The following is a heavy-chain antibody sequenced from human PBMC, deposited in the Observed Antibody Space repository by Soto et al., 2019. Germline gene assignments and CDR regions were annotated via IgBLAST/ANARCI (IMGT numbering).Heavy chain of an antibody. CDR1: GFTFSSYS. CDR2: ISSSSSYI. J-gene: IGHJ5*02. CDR3: ARDSYDYVWGSYRYDWFDP. V-gene: IGHV3-21*01. D-gene: IGHD3-16*02. Sequence: EVQLVESGGGLVQPGGSLRLSCAASGFTFSSYSMNWVRQAPGKGLEWVSSISSSSSYIYYADSVKGRFTISRDNAKNSLYLQMNSLRAEDTAVYYCARDSYDYVWGSYRYDWFDPWGQGTLVTVSS.